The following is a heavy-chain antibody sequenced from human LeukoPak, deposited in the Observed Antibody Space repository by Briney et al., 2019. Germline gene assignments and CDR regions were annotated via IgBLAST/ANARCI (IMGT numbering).Heavy chain of an antibody. CDR3: ARGRGYYDSSGYLKL. D-gene: IGHD3-22*01. Sequence: ASVKVSCKASGYTFTSYYMHWVRQAPGQGLEWMGIINPSGGSTSYAQKFQGRVTMTRNTSISTAYMELSSLRSENTAVYYCARGRGYYDSSGYLKLWGQGTLVTVSS. J-gene: IGHJ4*02. CDR2: INPSGGST. V-gene: IGHV1-46*01. CDR1: GYTFTSYY.